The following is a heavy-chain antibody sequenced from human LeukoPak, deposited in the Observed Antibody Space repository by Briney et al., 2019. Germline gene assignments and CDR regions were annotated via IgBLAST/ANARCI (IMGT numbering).Heavy chain of an antibody. CDR1: GFTVSSNY. V-gene: IGHV3-53*01. D-gene: IGHD4-17*01. Sequence: GGSLRLSCAASGFTVSSNYMSWVRQAPGKGLEWVSVIYSGGSTYYADSVKGRLTISRDNSKNTLYLQMNSLRAEDTAVYYCARERANFYGDYEPYFDYWGQGTLVTASS. CDR3: ARERANFYGDYEPYFDY. CDR2: IYSGGST. J-gene: IGHJ4*02.